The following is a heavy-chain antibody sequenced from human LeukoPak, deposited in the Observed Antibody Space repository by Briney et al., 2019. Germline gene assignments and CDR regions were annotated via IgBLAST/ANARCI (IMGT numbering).Heavy chain of an antibody. Sequence: GGSLRLSCAASGFSFNKYAMSWFRRAPGKELVWLSAISGSGDRTYYADSVKGRFTISRDNSKNTLSLQMNNLRAEDSAVYFCAKSNGGDWLFDAFNLWGQGTMVTVSS. CDR3: AKSNGGDWLFDAFNL. D-gene: IGHD2-21*02. J-gene: IGHJ3*01. CDR1: GFSFNKYA. CDR2: ISGSGDRT. V-gene: IGHV3-23*01.